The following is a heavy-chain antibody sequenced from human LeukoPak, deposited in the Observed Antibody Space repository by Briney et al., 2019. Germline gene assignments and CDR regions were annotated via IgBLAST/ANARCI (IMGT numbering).Heavy chain of an antibody. CDR3: ARGIGYCSGGSCYHRHFHY. Sequence: SQTLSLTCTVSGGSISRGDYYWNWIRQPPGKGLEWIGYIYYSGSTYYNPSLKSRVTISVDTSKNQFSLKLSSVTAADTAVYYCARGIGYCSGGSCYHRHFHYWGQGTLVTVSS. CDR1: GGSISRGDYY. D-gene: IGHD2-15*01. V-gene: IGHV4-30-4*01. CDR2: IYYSGST. J-gene: IGHJ4*02.